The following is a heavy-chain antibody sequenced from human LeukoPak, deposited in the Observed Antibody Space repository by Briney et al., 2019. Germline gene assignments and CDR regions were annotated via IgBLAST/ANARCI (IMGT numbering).Heavy chain of an antibody. CDR1: GGSFSGYY. CDR3: ARLGSRVL. V-gene: IGHV4-34*01. D-gene: IGHD1-26*01. J-gene: IGHJ4*02. Sequence: SETLSLTCALYGGSFSGYYWSWIRQSPGKGLEWIGQINRSGYTNYKPSLKSRVTMSVDTSKNQFPLKLISMTAADTAVYYCARLGSRVLWGQGTLVTVSS. CDR2: INRSGYT.